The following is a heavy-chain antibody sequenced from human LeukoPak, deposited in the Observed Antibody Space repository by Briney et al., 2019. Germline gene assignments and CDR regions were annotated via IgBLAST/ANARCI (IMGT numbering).Heavy chain of an antibody. Sequence: KPSETLSLTCTVSGGSISSSSYYWGWIRQPPGKGLEWIGSIYYSGSTYYNPSLKSRVTISVDTSKNQFSLKLSSVTAADTAVYYCASGALGVVVPATQASYYYYYGMDVWGQGTTVTVSS. CDR1: GGSISSSSYY. CDR3: ASGALGVVVPATQASYYYYYGMDV. CDR2: IYYSGST. D-gene: IGHD2-2*01. V-gene: IGHV4-39*07. J-gene: IGHJ6*02.